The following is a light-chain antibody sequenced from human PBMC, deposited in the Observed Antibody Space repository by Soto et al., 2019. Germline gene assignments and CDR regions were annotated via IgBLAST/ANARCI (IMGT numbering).Light chain of an antibody. Sequence: EIVLTQSPGTLSLSPGERATLSCRASQSVSSSYLTWYQQKPGQAPRLLIYGASSRATGIPDRFSGSGSGTVFPLTISRLEPEDFAVYYCQQFASSPMYTFGQGTKLEIK. CDR3: QQFASSPMYT. V-gene: IGKV3-20*01. J-gene: IGKJ2*01. CDR2: GAS. CDR1: QSVSSSY.